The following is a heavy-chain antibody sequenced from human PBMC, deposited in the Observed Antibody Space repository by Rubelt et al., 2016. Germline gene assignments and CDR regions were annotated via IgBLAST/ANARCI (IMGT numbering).Heavy chain of an antibody. V-gene: IGHV4-31*03. J-gene: IGHJ6*03. Sequence: GPGLVTPSETLSLSCTVSGGSISSGGFYWSWVRQHSGKGLEWIGYIYYTGSTLYNLSLKSRVTISVDTSKNQLSLKLSSVTAADTAVYYCAIGPGFRSQLERQTFYYDYYYMDVWGKGTTVTVSS. CDR2: IYYTGST. CDR3: AIGPGFRSQLERQTFYYDYYYMDV. D-gene: IGHD1-1*01. CDR1: GGSISSGGFY.